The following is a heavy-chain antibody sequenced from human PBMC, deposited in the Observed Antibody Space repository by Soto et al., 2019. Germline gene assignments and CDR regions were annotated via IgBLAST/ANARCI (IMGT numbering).Heavy chain of an antibody. V-gene: IGHV6-1*01. Sequence: SQTLSLTCAISGDSVSSNSAAWNWIRQSPSRDLEWLGRTYYRSKWYNDYAVSVKSRITINPDTSKNQFSLQLNSVTPEDTAVYYCARAPRDTMIVVVTGGAFDIWGQGTMVTVSS. D-gene: IGHD3-22*01. CDR1: GDSVSSNSAA. CDR2: TYYRSKWYN. CDR3: ARAPRDTMIVVVTGGAFDI. J-gene: IGHJ3*02.